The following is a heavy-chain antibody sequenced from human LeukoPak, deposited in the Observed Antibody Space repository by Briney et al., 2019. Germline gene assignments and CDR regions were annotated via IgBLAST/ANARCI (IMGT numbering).Heavy chain of an antibody. CDR3: AKLGRKGSTTQGVDY. CDR1: GFTFSSYG. Sequence: PGGSLRLSCAASGFTFSSYGMHWVRQAPGKGLEWVAVIWYDGSNKYHADSVKGRFTISRDNSKNTLYLQMNSLRAEDTAVYYCAKLGRKGSTTQGVDYWGQGTLVTVSS. J-gene: IGHJ4*02. V-gene: IGHV3-30*02. D-gene: IGHD2-2*01. CDR2: IWYDGSNK.